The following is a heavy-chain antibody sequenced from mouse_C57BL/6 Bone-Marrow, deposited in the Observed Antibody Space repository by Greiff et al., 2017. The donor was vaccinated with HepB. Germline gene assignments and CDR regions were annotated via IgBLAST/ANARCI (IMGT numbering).Heavy chain of an antibody. CDR1: GYTFTTYP. CDR3: ARGTTVVALYWYFDV. Sequence: QVQLQQSGAELVKPGASVKMSCKASGYTFTTYPIEWMKQNHGKSLEWIGNFHPYNDDTKYNEKFKGKATLTVEKSSSTVYLELSRLTSDDSAVYYFARGTTVVALYWYFDVWGTGTTVTVSS. CDR2: FHPYNDDT. D-gene: IGHD1-1*01. V-gene: IGHV1-47*01. J-gene: IGHJ1*03.